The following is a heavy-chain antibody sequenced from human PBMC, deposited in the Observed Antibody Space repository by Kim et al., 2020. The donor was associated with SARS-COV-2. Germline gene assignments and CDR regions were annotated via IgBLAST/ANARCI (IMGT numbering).Heavy chain of an antibody. CDR2: IYYSGST. Sequence: SETLSLTCTVSGGSISSGGYYWSWIRQHPGKGLEWIGYIYYSGSTYYNPSLKSRVTISVDTSKNQFSLKLSSVTAADTAVYYCAREGIVVVPAAMRLDYYYGMDVWGQGTTVTVSS. V-gene: IGHV4-31*03. CDR1: GGSISSGGYY. D-gene: IGHD2-2*01. J-gene: IGHJ6*02. CDR3: AREGIVVVPAAMRLDYYYGMDV.